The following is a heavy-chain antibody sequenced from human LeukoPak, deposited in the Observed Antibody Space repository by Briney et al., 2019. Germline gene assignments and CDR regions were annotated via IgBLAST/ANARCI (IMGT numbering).Heavy chain of an antibody. CDR1: GFTFSSYA. Sequence: GRSLRLSCAASGFTFSSYAMHWVRQAPGKGLEWVAVISYDGSNKYYADSVKGRFTISRDNSKNTLYLQMNSLRAEDTAVYYCARARGDGYNAVGYWGQGTLVTVSS. J-gene: IGHJ4*02. D-gene: IGHD5-24*01. CDR3: ARARGDGYNAVGY. V-gene: IGHV3-30*01. CDR2: ISYDGSNK.